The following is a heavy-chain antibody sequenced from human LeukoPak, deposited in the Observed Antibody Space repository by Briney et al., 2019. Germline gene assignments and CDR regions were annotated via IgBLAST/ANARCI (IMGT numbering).Heavy chain of an antibody. Sequence: SETLSLTCAVYGGSFSGYYWSWIRQPPGKGLEWIGEINHSGSTNYNPSLKSRVTISVDTSKNQFSLKLSSVTAADTAVYYCARGPRRDFWSGYYPGPYYFDYWGQGTLVTVPS. CDR3: ARGPRRDFWSGYYPGPYYFDY. D-gene: IGHD3-3*01. V-gene: IGHV4-34*01. CDR2: INHSGST. J-gene: IGHJ4*02. CDR1: GGSFSGYY.